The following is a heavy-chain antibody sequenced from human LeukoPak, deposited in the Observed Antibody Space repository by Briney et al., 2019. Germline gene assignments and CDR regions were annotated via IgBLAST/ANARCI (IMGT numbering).Heavy chain of an antibody. V-gene: IGHV6-1*01. CDR1: GDSVSSSSAS. J-gene: IGHJ4*02. Sequence: PSQTLSLTCAVSGDSVSSSSASWNWIRQSPSIGLEWLGRTYYRSKWYNDYAGSVKSRITVNPDTSKNQFSLQLNSVTPEDTAVYYCAMYSSSWYAIKWGQGTLVTVSS. D-gene: IGHD6-13*01. CDR2: TYYRSKWYN. CDR3: AMYSSSWYAIK.